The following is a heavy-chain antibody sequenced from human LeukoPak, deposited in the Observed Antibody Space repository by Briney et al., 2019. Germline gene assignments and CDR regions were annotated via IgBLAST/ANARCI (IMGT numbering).Heavy chain of an antibody. CDR3: ARDHDGDYFFRHNWFDP. D-gene: IGHD4-17*01. J-gene: IGHJ5*02. CDR2: ISSSSSYI. CDR1: GFTFSSYS. Sequence: GGSLRLSCAASGFTFSSYSMNWVRQAPGKGLEWVSSISSSSSYIYYADSVKGRFTISRDNAKNSLYLQMNSLRAEDTAVYYCARDHDGDYFFRHNWFDPWGQGTVDTVSS. V-gene: IGHV3-21*01.